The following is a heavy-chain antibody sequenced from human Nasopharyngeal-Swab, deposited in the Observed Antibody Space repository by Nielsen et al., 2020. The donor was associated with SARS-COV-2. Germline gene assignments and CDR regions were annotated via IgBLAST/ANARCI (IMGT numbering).Heavy chain of an antibody. D-gene: IGHD3-9*01. CDR3: ARGDFDLLFNNWFDP. CDR2: IYYSGST. Sequence: SETLSLTCTVSGGSISSYYWSWIRQPPGKGLEWIGYIYYSGSTKYNPSLKSRVTISVDTSKNQFSLKLSSVTAADTAVYYCARGDFDLLFNNWFDPWGQGTLVTVSS. J-gene: IGHJ5*02. CDR1: GGSISSYY. V-gene: IGHV4-59*01.